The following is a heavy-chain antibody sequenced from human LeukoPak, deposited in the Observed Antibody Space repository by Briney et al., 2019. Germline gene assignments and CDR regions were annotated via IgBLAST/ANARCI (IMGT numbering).Heavy chain of an antibody. CDR1: GDYITTTNYY. V-gene: IGHV4-39*01. D-gene: IGHD3-9*01. Sequence: SETLSLTCNVSGDYITTTNYYWAWIRQPPGKGLEWIASVFYSGTTYYNPSLKSRVIISMDTSRKQISLRLSSVTATDTAIYYCARRSRLYKHETTGYHNSWGQGTLVTVSS. CDR2: VFYSGTT. CDR3: ARRSRLYKHETTGYHNS. J-gene: IGHJ4*02.